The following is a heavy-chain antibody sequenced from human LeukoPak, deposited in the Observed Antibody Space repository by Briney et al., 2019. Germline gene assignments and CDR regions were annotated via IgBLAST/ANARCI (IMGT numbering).Heavy chain of an antibody. J-gene: IGHJ4*02. CDR3: ARDQYDTWSRRGNFDS. CDR2: ISTGGDNT. D-gene: IGHD3/OR15-3a*01. CDR1: GFTFSSYA. Sequence: GGSLRLSCAASGFTFSSYAMSWVRLTPGRGLGWVSVISTGGDNTYYTDSVKGRFTISRDNSKNTFYLQMNSLRAEDTAVFYCARDQYDTWSRRGNFDSWGQGTLVIVSS. V-gene: IGHV3-23*01.